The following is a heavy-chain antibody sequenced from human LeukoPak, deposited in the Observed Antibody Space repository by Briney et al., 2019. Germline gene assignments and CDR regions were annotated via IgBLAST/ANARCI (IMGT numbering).Heavy chain of an antibody. J-gene: IGHJ4*02. Sequence: GGSLGSSCAASGFTLSSYWMHWVRQPPGTGLVWVSRINGDGSGANYSDSVKGRFTISRDNAKSTLYLQMDSLRAEDTAVYYCARRTIGTLDYWGQGTLVTVSS. CDR1: GFTLSSYW. CDR2: INGDGSGA. CDR3: ARRTIGTLDY. D-gene: IGHD1-14*01. V-gene: IGHV3-74*01.